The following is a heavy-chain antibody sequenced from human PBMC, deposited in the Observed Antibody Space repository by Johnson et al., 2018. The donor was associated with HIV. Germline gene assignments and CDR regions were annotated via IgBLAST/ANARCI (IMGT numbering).Heavy chain of an antibody. Sequence: VQLVESGGGLVQPGGSLRLSCAASGFTFSSNWMHWVRQAPGKGLEWVSDINWNGGNTGYGDSVKGRFTVSRDNAKNSLSLQMNGLRAEDTALYYCARAIAVAEGDAFDIWGQGTMVTVSS. J-gene: IGHJ3*02. CDR3: ARAIAVAEGDAFDI. CDR2: INWNGGNT. D-gene: IGHD6-19*01. CDR1: GFTFSSNW. V-gene: IGHV3-20*04.